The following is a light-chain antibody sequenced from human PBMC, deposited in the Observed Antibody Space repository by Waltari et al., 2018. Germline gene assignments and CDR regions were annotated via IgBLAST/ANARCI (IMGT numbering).Light chain of an antibody. J-gene: IGKJ1*01. Sequence: DIQMTQSPSSVSASVGDRVTITCRASQDISNWLAWYQQKPGKAPKLLIFPASRLQSGVPSRFSGSGSGSDFSLTISSLQAEDVAVYFCQQFYSTPPTFGQGTKLEI. CDR1: QDISNW. CDR2: PAS. CDR3: QQFYSTPPT. V-gene: IGKV1-12*01.